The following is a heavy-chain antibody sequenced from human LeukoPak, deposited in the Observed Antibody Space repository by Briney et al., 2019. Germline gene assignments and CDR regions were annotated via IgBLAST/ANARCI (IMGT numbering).Heavy chain of an antibody. V-gene: IGHV3-23*01. Sequence: GGSLRLSCAASGFTFSSYGMSWVRQAPGKGLEWVSAISGSGGSTYYADSVKGRFTISRDNSKNTLYLQMNSLRAEDMAVYYCAKASAMIVVVSKHFDYWGQGTLVTVSS. CDR2: ISGSGGST. CDR1: GFTFSSYG. CDR3: AKASAMIVVVSKHFDY. D-gene: IGHD3-22*01. J-gene: IGHJ4*02.